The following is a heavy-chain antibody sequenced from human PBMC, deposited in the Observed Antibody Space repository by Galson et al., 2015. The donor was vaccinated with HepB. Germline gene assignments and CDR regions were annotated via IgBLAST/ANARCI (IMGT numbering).Heavy chain of an antibody. CDR1: GFTFTSSA. CDR3: AADPNYDILTGYYPPVY. V-gene: IGHV1-58*02. D-gene: IGHD3-9*01. Sequence: SVKVSCKASGFTFTSSAMQWVRQARGQRLEWIGWIVAGSGNTNYAQKFQERVTITRDMSTSTAYMELSSLRSEDTAVYYCAADPNYDILTGYYPPVYWGQGTLVTVSS. CDR2: IVAGSGNT. J-gene: IGHJ4*02.